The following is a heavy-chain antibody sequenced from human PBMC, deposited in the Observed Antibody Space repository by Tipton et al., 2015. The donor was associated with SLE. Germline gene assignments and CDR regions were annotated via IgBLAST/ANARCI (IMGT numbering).Heavy chain of an antibody. Sequence: SLRLSCAASGFNFSSYGMHWVRQAPGKGLEWVAVISYDGSNKYYADSVKGRFTISRDNSKNTLYLQMNSLRAEDTAVYYCAKAQYCSSTSCYLDAFDIWGQGTMVTVSS. CDR2: ISYDGSNK. D-gene: IGHD2-2*01. V-gene: IGHV3-30*18. CDR1: GFNFSSYG. J-gene: IGHJ3*02. CDR3: AKAQYCSSTSCYLDAFDI.